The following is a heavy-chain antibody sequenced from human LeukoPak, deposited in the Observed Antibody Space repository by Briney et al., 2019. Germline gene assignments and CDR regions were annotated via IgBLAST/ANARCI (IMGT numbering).Heavy chain of an antibody. CDR1: GYTFTSYA. D-gene: IGHD2-2*02. J-gene: IGHJ1*01. V-gene: IGHV1-69*05. CDR2: IIPIFGTA. Sequence: SVKVSCKASGYTFTSYAMNWVRQAPGQGLEWMGGIIPIFGTANYAQKFQGRVTITTDESTSTAYMELSSLRSEDTAVYYCARGRDCSSTSCYIGYFQHWGQGTLVTVSS. CDR3: ARGRDCSSTSCYIGYFQH.